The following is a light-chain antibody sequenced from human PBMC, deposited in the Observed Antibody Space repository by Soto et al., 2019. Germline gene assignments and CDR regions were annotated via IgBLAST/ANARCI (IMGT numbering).Light chain of an antibody. CDR2: AAS. V-gene: IGKV1-39*01. CDR3: QQSYSTPKT. J-gene: IGKJ1*01. CDR1: QSISSY. Sequence: DIQMTPSPSSLSASVGDRVTITCRASQSISSYLNWYQQKPGKAPKLLIYAASSLQSGVPSRFSGSGSGTDFTPTISSLQPEDFATYYCQQSYSTPKTFGQGTKVDI.